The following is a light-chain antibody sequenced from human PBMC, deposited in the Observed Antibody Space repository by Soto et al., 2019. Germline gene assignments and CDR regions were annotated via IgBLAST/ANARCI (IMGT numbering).Light chain of an antibody. J-gene: IGKJ4*01. CDR3: QQHDTLPLT. Sequence: AIQLTQSPSSLSASVGDRVTISCRASQGIKSALVWYQQKPGKSPKLLVYDASSLDGGVPSRFSGSGSGTDFTLTISSLQPEDLATYYCQQHDTLPLTFGGGTKVDIK. CDR1: QGIKSA. CDR2: DAS. V-gene: IGKV1-13*02.